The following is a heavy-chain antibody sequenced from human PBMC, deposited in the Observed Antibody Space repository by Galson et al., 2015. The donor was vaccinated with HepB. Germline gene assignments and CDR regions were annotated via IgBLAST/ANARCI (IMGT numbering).Heavy chain of an antibody. CDR2: TYYRSKWYN. V-gene: IGHV6-1*01. CDR1: GDSVSSNSAA. D-gene: IGHD6-19*01. Sequence: CAISGDSVSSNSAAWNWIRQSPSRGLEWLGRTYYRSKWYNDYAVSVKSRITINPDTSKNQFSLQLNSVTPEDTAVYYCARTRSVAGIEGRFNPLDYWGQGTLVTVSS. CDR3: ARTRSVAGIEGRFNPLDY. J-gene: IGHJ4*02.